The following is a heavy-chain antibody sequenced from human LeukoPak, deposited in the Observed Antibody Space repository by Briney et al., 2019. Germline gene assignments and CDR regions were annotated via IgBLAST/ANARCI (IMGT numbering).Heavy chain of an antibody. CDR3: ARAFGDSFPILDY. V-gene: IGHV3-33*01. D-gene: IGHD4-17*01. CDR1: GFTFSSYV. J-gene: IGHJ4*02. Sequence: PGGSLRLSCAASGFTFSSYVMHWVRQAPGKGLEWVAVISYAESNKYYADSVKGRFTISRDNSKNTLYLQMNSLRAEDTALYYCARAFGDSFPILDYWGQGTRVTVSS. CDR2: ISYAESNK.